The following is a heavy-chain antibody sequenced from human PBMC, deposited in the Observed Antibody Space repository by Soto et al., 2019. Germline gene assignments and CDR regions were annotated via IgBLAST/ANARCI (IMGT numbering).Heavy chain of an antibody. CDR1: GYTSTSYA. V-gene: IGHV1-3*01. D-gene: IGHD3-16*01. CDR2: INAGNGNT. CDR3: ANALGLYYFDY. J-gene: IGHJ4*02. Sequence: QVQLVQSGAEVKKPGASVKVSCKASGYTSTSYAMHWVRQAPGQRLEWMGWINAGNGNTKYSQKFQGRVTITRDTSARTAYMELSSLRSEDTAVYYCANALGLYYFDYWGQGTLVTVSS.